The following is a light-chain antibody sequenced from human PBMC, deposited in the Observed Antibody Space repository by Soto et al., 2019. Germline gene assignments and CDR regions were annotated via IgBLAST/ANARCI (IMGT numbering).Light chain of an antibody. Sequence: EIVLTQSPGTLSLSPGERATRSCRASQSVSNSYLAWYQQKPGQAPRLLIYDASSRATGIPDRFSGTGSATDFTLTISRLEPEDFAVYYCQQYGTSPPLTFGGGTKVDIK. CDR1: QSVSNSY. CDR2: DAS. CDR3: QQYGTSPPLT. V-gene: IGKV3-20*01. J-gene: IGKJ4*01.